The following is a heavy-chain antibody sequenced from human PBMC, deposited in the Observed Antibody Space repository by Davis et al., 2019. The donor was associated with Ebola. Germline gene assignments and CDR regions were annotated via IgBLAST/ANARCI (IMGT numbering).Heavy chain of an antibody. V-gene: IGHV4-59*01. Sequence: SETLSLTCTVSGGSISSYYWSWIRQPPGKGLEWIGYIYYSGSTNYKPSLKSRVTISVDTSKNQFSLKLSSVTAADTAVYYCASSRATVTNWYFDLWGRGTLVTVSS. J-gene: IGHJ2*01. CDR1: GGSISSYY. CDR2: IYYSGST. D-gene: IGHD4-17*01. CDR3: ASSRATVTNWYFDL.